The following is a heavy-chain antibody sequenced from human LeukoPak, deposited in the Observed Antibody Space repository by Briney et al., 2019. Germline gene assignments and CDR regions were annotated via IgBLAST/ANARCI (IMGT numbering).Heavy chain of an antibody. CDR1: GFTFSAYW. Sequence: GGSLRLSCAASGFTFSAYWMTWVRQAPGKGLEWAANMNQGGSVKHYVDSVKGRFTISRDNANSLYLQMNSLRAEDTAVYYCARDADRKFDYWGQGTLVTVSS. CDR3: ARDADRKFDY. V-gene: IGHV3-7*01. J-gene: IGHJ4*02. D-gene: IGHD3-16*02. CDR2: MNQGGSVK.